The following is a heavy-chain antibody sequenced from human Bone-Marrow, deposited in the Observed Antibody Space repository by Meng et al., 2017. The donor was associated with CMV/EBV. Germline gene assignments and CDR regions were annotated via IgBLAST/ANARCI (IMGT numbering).Heavy chain of an antibody. V-gene: IGHV3-74*01. CDR2: INSDESST. J-gene: IGHJ4*02. Sequence: GGSLRVCCAASGFTSSSYWMHWVRQAPGKGLVWVSRINSDESSTSYAASVKGRFTISRDNSKNTLYLQMNSLRAEDTAVYYCAKEEADRGGFDYWGQGTLVTVSS. CDR1: GFTSSSYW. D-gene: IGHD2-15*01. CDR3: AKEEADRGGFDY.